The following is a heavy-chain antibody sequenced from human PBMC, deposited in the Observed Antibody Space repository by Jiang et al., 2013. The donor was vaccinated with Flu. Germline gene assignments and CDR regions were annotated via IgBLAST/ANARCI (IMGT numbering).Heavy chain of an antibody. CDR3: ARLENLNYSHFDL. V-gene: IGHV1-3*01. CDR2: INAGAGNT. D-gene: IGHD2-21*01. Sequence: QLVESGAEVKKPGASVKVSCKASGYTFTSYPVHWVRQAPGQRLEWMGYINAGAGNTKYSEVLQGRLTITRDTSATTVYMELSSLTSEDTAVYYCARLENLNYSHFDLWGRGTLVTVSA. CDR1: GYTFTSYP. J-gene: IGHJ2*01.